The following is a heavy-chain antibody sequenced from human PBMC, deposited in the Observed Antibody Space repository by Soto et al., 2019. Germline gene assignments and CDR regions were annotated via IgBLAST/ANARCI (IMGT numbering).Heavy chain of an antibody. D-gene: IGHD6-6*01. CDR3: ARQGIAARREGYNWFDP. Sequence: SETLSLTCAVSGGSISSSNWWSWVRQPPGKGLEWIGEIYHSGSTNYNPSLKSRVTISVDKSKNQFSLKLSSVTAADTAVYYCARQGIAARREGYNWFDPWGQGTLVTVSS. J-gene: IGHJ5*02. CDR2: IYHSGST. V-gene: IGHV4-4*02. CDR1: GGSISSSNW.